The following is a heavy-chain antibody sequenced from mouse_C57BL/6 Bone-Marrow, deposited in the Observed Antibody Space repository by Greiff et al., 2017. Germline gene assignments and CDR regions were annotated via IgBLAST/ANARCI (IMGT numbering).Heavy chain of an antibody. CDR3: ARSWYYNNSYAMDY. CDR2: IYPGNGDT. J-gene: IGHJ4*01. Sequence: QVQLQQSGAELVRPGASVKMSCKASGYTFTSYNMHWVKQTPRQGLEWIVAIYPGNGDTSYNQKFKGKATLTVDKSSSSAYMQLSSLTSKDSAVYFCARSWYYNNSYAMDYWGQGTSVTVSS. CDR1: GYTFTSYN. V-gene: IGHV1-12*01. D-gene: IGHD2-5*01.